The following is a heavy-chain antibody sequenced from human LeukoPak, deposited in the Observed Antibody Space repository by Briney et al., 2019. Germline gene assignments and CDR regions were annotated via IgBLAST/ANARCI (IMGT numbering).Heavy chain of an antibody. Sequence: SVKVSCKASGGTFSSYAISWVRQAPGQGLEWMGGIIPIFGTANYAQKFQGRVTITTDESTSTAYMELSSLRSEDTAVYYCARGDIVVVPAAITPENYYYYYMDVWGKGTTVIVSS. J-gene: IGHJ6*03. D-gene: IGHD2-2*02. CDR1: GGTFSSYA. V-gene: IGHV1-69*05. CDR2: IIPIFGTA. CDR3: ARGDIVVVPAAITPENYYYYYMDV.